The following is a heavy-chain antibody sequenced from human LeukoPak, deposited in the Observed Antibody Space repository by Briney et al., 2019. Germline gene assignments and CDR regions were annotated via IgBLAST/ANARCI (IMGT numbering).Heavy chain of an antibody. CDR2: IYYSGST. Sequence: SETLSLTCIGSGCSISSYYWSWIRQPPGKGLEWIGYIYYSGSTNYNPSLKSRVTISVNTSNNQFCLKLSAVTAADTAVYYCARHVRYYYGSGSFDYWGQGTLVTVSS. D-gene: IGHD3-10*01. V-gene: IGHV4-59*08. J-gene: IGHJ4*02. CDR1: GCSISSYY. CDR3: ARHVRYYYGSGSFDY.